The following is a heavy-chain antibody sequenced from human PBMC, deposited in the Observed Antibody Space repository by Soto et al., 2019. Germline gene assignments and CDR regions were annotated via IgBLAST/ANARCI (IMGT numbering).Heavy chain of an antibody. V-gene: IGHV4-34*01. Sequence: SGTPSPTRAVYGGAFSGYYWGWIRQPPGKGLEWIGEINHSGSTNYNPSLKSRVTISVDTSKNQFSLKLSSVTAADTAVYYCWLLVAGKRHFDYWGQGTLVTVSS. D-gene: IGHD2-8*02. J-gene: IGHJ4*02. CDR3: WLLVAGKRHFDY. CDR1: GGAFSGYY. CDR2: INHSGST.